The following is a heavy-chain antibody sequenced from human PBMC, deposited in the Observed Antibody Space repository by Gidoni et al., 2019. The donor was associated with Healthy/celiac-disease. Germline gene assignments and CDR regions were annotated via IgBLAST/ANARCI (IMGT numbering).Heavy chain of an antibody. CDR1: GFTFSNDA. D-gene: IGHD1-26*01. CDR2: LSYDGSNK. Sequence: VQLVESGGGVVQPGRSLRRSCAASGFTFSNDAMHWVRQAPGKGLELVAVLSYDGSNKYYADSVKGRFTISRDNSKNTLYLQMNSLRAEDTAVYYCARARWVDYWGQGTLVTVSS. J-gene: IGHJ4*02. V-gene: IGHV3-30-3*01. CDR3: ARARWVDY.